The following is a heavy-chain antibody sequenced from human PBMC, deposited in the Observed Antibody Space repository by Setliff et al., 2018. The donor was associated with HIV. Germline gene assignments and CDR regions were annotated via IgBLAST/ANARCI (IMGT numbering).Heavy chain of an antibody. V-gene: IGHV5-51*01. CDR3: ARRDGRSMNAFQI. D-gene: IGHD6-13*01. J-gene: IGHJ3*01. Sequence: PGESLKISCKAVDYTFTTYWIGWVRQMPGEGLEWMVIIYPDDPNIRYNPSFQSQVTISADKSITTAYLEIHNLKASDTATYYCARRDGRSMNAFQIWGPGTMVTVSS. CDR1: DYTFTTYW. CDR2: IYPDDPNI.